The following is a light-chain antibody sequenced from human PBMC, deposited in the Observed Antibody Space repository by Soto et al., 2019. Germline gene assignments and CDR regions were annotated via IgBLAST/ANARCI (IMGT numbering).Light chain of an antibody. CDR1: QSVSRN. CDR2: GAS. Sequence: EIVMTQSPATLSVSPGERATLSCRASQSVSRNLAWYQHKPGQAPRLFIYGASTRATGVRFSGSGSGTEFTLTISSLQSEDFAVYYCQQYNNWPPTFGQGTKVYIK. J-gene: IGKJ1*01. V-gene: IGKV3-15*01. CDR3: QQYNNWPPT.